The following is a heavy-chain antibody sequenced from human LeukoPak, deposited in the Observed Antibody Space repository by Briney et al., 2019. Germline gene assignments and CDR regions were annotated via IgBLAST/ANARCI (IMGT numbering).Heavy chain of an antibody. CDR2: IYHSGST. J-gene: IGHJ4*02. V-gene: IGHV4-30-2*01. Sequence: SETLSLTCAVSGGSISSGGYSWSWIRQPPGKGLEWIGYIYHSGSTYYSPSLKSRVTISVDRSKNQFSLKLSSVTAADTAVYYCARGDYGGYWGQGTLVTVSS. D-gene: IGHD4-17*01. CDR1: GGSISSGGYS. CDR3: ARGDYGGY.